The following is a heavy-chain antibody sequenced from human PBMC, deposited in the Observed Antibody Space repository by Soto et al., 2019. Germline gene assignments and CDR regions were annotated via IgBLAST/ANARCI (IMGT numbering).Heavy chain of an antibody. CDR1: GYTFTSYG. D-gene: IGHD2-2*01. CDR2: ISAYNGNT. Sequence: ASVKVSCKASGYTFTSYGISWVRQAPGQGLEWMGWISAYNGNTNYAQKLQGRVTMTTDTSTSTAYMELRSLRSDDTAVYYCAKDFIVYSCQLLYYWGQGTLVTGSS. V-gene: IGHV1-18*01. CDR3: AKDFIVYSCQLLYY. J-gene: IGHJ4*02.